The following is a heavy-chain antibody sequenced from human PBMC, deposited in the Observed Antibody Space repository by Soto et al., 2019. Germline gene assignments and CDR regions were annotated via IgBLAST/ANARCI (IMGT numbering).Heavy chain of an antibody. CDR1: GGSFSGYY. J-gene: IGHJ4*02. Sequence: SETLSLTCAVYGGSFSGYYWSWIRQPPGKGLEWIGEINHSGSTNYNPSLKSRVTISRDNAKNSLYLQMNSLRAEDTAVYYCARDDLGGYWGQGTLVTVSS. V-gene: IGHV4-34*01. D-gene: IGHD3-16*01. CDR2: INHSGST. CDR3: ARDDLGGY.